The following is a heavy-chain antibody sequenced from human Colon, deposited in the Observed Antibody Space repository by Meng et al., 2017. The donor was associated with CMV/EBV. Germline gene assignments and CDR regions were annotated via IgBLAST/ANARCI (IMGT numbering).Heavy chain of an antibody. CDR1: GFTFSSYG. V-gene: IGHV3-30*03. CDR2: ISYDGSNK. Sequence: GESLKISCAGSGFTFSSYGMNWVRQAPGKGLEWVAVISYDGSNKYYADSVKGRFTISRDNSKNTLYLQMNSLRAEDTAVYYCARMEEQLVRRDYYYYYGMDVWGQGTTVTVSS. D-gene: IGHD6-6*01. CDR3: ARMEEQLVRRDYYYYYGMDV. J-gene: IGHJ6*02.